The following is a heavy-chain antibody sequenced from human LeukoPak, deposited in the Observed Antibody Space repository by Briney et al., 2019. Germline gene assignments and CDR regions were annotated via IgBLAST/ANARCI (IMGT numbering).Heavy chain of an antibody. CDR2: IYHSGST. V-gene: IGHV4-4*02. D-gene: IGHD3-10*01. Sequence: SETLSLTCAVSGGSISSSNWWSWVRQPPGKGLEWIGEIYHSGSTNYNPSLKSRVTISVDKSKNQFSLKLSSVTAADTAVYYCAMSTVQGYYGSGHMDVWGKGTTVTVSS. CDR3: AMSTVQGYYGSGHMDV. CDR1: GGSISSSNW. J-gene: IGHJ6*03.